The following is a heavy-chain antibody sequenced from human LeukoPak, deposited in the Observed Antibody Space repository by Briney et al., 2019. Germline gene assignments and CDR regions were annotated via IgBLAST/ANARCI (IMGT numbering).Heavy chain of an antibody. CDR2: IYSGNSDT. D-gene: IGHD3-10*01. J-gene: IGHJ4*02. Sequence: GGAPEISFKGSGYHFNRYWIGRVRQLPGKGLEWMGLIYSGNSDTRHSPSFQGQVTVSDDKSIIPVYLQWSSLKASDSAIYFCARAIPGTYYFDYWGQGTLVAVSS. CDR1: GYHFNRYW. CDR3: ARAIPGTYYFDY. V-gene: IGHV5-51*03.